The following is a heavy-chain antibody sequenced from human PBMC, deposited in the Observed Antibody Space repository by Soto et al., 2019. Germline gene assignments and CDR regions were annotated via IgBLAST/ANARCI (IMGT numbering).Heavy chain of an antibody. J-gene: IGHJ3*02. CDR2: IDPRGGRT. CDR1: LYTFTNYF. D-gene: IGHD3-22*01. V-gene: IGHV1-46*01. Sequence: QVQLVQSGAEVREPGASVKVSCKASLYTFTNYFIQWVRQAPGQGLEWMGMIDPRGGRTFYTERFQGRVTLTRDXSXXXXXXXXXXXXPXXXXXXXXXXDSGDYYDNSNRPYNAFDKVGQGTLVTVSS. CDR3: XXDSGDYYDNSNRPYNAFDK.